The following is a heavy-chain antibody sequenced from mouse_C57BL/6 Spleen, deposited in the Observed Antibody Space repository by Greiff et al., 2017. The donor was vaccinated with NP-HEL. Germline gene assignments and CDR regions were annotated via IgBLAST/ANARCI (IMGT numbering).Heavy chain of an antibody. CDR1: GYTFTSYW. CDR3: ARRDYYGSSWGYFDV. D-gene: IGHD1-1*01. Sequence: QVQLKQPGAELVRPGSSVKLSCKASGYTFTSYWMDWVKQRPGQGLEWIGNIYPSDSETHYNQKFKDKATLTVDKYSSTAYMQLSSLTSEDSAVYYWARRDYYGSSWGYFDVWGTGTTVTVSS. J-gene: IGHJ1*03. CDR2: IYPSDSET. V-gene: IGHV1-61*01.